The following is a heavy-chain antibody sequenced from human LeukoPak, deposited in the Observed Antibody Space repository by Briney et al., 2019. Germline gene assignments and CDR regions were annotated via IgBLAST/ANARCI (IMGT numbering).Heavy chain of an antibody. CDR2: INQDGSAQ. V-gene: IGHV3-7*01. CDR1: GFTFSSYW. Sequence: GGSLRLSCAASGFTFSSYWMSWVRQAPGKGLEWVANINQDGSAQHYVDSVKGRFTFSRDNAMNSLFLQMNNLRAEDTAVYYCARDVHGGAFDYWGQGTLVTVSS. CDR3: ARDVHGGAFDY. J-gene: IGHJ4*02. D-gene: IGHD4-23*01.